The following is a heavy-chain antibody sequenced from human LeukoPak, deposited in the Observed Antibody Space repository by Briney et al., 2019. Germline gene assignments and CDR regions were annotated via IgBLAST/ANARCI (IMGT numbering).Heavy chain of an antibody. CDR2: IWYDGSNK. CDR3: ARARYSGYDSPFDY. Sequence: GGSLRLSCAASGFTFSSYGMHWVRQAPGKGLEWVAVIWYDGSNKYYADSVKGRFTISRDNSKNTLYLQMNSLRAEDTAVYYCARARYSGYDSPFDYWGQGILVTVSS. D-gene: IGHD5-12*01. CDR1: GFTFSSYG. V-gene: IGHV3-33*01. J-gene: IGHJ4*02.